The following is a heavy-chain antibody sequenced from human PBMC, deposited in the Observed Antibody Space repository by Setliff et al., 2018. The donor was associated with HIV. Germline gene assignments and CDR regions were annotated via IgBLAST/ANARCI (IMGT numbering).Heavy chain of an antibody. D-gene: IGHD3-22*01. CDR1: GGSISSSSYY. J-gene: IGHJ5*02. V-gene: IGHV4-39*07. CDR3: AGFLGGITMIVVVISGWFDP. CDR2: IYYSGST. Sequence: SETLSLTCTVSGGSISSSSYYWGWIRQPPGKGLEWIGSIYYSGSTYYNPSLKSRVTISVDTSKNQFSLKLSSVTAADTAVYYCAGFLGGITMIVVVISGWFDPWGQGTLVTV.